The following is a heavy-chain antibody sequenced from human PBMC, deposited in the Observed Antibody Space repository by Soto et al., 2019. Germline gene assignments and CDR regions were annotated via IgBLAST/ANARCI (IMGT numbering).Heavy chain of an antibody. CDR2: ISNDGSQT. CDR1: GFIFSSFA. Sequence: VQLAESGGDMVQPGRSLRLSCAASGFIFSSFALHWVRQTPDKGLEWVAFISNDGSQTYYADSVKGRFTISRDNSNNSLTLQMDRLRPEDTARYYCARDPYFDYMYGTPDYWGQGTLVAVSS. J-gene: IGHJ4*02. CDR3: ARDPYFDYMYGTPDY. D-gene: IGHD3-16*01. V-gene: IGHV3-30-3*01.